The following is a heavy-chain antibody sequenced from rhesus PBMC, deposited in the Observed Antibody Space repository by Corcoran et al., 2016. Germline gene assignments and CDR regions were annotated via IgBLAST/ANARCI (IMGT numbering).Heavy chain of an antibody. D-gene: IGHD6S26*01. CDR2: IYGSGGGT. J-gene: IGHJ4*01. V-gene: IGHV4-106*01. CDR3: ARGDSSGWSPSFDY. Sequence: QVQLQESGPGLVKPSETLSLTCAVSGGSISDDYYWSWIRQPPGKGLEWIGYIYGSGGGTNYNPSIKNRVTISIYTAKNQFSLKLSSVTAADTAVYYCARGDSSGWSPSFDYWGQGVLVTVSS. CDR1: GGSISDDYY.